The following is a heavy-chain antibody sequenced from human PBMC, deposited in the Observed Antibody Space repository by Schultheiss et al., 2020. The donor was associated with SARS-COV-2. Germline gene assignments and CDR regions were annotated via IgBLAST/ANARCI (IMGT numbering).Heavy chain of an antibody. D-gene: IGHD2-21*02. Sequence: SQTLSLTCTVSGGSISSYYWSWIRQPPGKGLEWIGYIYYSGSTNYNPSLKSRVTISVDTSKNKFSLKLSSVTAADTAVYYCARESYDPYCGGDCFIAFDYWGQGTLVTVSS. J-gene: IGHJ4*02. CDR3: ARESYDPYCGGDCFIAFDY. CDR1: GGSISSYY. CDR2: IYYSGST. V-gene: IGHV4-59*01.